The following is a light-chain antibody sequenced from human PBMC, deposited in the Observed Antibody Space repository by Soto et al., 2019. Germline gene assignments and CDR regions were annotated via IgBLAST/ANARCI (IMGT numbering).Light chain of an antibody. CDR3: QQYDNSPWT. V-gene: IGKV3-20*01. CDR2: GAS. J-gene: IGKJ1*01. CDR1: QSVRSSF. Sequence: EIVLTQSPGTLSLSPGERATLSCRASQSVRSSFLAWYQQKPGQAPRLLIYGASSRATGIPDRFSGSGSGTDFTLTISRLVPEDFAVYYCQQYDNSPWTFGQGTKVEIK.